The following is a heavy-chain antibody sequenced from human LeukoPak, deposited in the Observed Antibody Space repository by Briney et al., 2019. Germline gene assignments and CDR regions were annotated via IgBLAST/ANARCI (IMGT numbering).Heavy chain of an antibody. J-gene: IGHJ3*01. CDR3: ATKRGQGRQLNYNWV. D-gene: IGHD1-1*01. CDR1: GFTFNSYA. Sequence: HGGSLSRSCAASGFTFNSYAMYWVRQAPGKGLEWVSSINGGKDSTYYADSVKGRFTISRDNSRSTLYLQMNNLRADDTALYYCATKRGQGRQLNYNWVCGQGQMVTV. V-gene: IGHV3-23*01. CDR2: INGGKDST.